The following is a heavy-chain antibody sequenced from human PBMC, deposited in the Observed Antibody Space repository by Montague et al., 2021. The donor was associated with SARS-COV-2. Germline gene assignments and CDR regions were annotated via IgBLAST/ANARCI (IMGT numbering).Heavy chain of an antibody. D-gene: IGHD5-12*01. Sequence: SLRLSCAASGFTVTSNYMSWVRQTPGKGLEWVSVIYDGGSTYYADSVKGRFTISRDNSKNTLYLQMNSLRAGDTAVYYCARGGGLRNYGMDAWGQGTTVTVSS. CDR1: GFTVTSNY. CDR2: IYDGGST. CDR3: ARGGGLRNYGMDA. J-gene: IGHJ6*02. V-gene: IGHV3-53*01.